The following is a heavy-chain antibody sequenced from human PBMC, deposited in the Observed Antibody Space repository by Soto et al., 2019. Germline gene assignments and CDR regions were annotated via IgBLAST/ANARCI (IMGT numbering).Heavy chain of an antibody. V-gene: IGHV3-7*03. Sequence: PGWSLRLSCASSVFTFINFWMSWVRQAPGRGLEWVANIKQVGTDTYYVDSVRGRFTISRDNAKNSLYLQMNSLRAEDAAVYYCARGYSTFDYWGQGTLVTVSS. CDR2: IKQVGTDT. CDR3: ARGYSTFDY. D-gene: IGHD5-12*01. CDR1: VFTFINFW. J-gene: IGHJ4*02.